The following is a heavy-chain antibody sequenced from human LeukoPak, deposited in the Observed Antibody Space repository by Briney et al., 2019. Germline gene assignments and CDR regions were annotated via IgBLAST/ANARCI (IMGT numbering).Heavy chain of an antibody. V-gene: IGHV4-4*07. CDR1: GGSFSNHF. D-gene: IGHD3-22*01. J-gene: IGHJ3*02. Sequence: PSETLSLTCSVSGGSFSNHFWSWVRQPAGKGLEWIGRIYPSGNTNYNPSLKSRVTLSVDTSKTQFYLSLSSVTAADTAVYYCARALRSKTIVVDDDAFDIWGQGTMVTVSS. CDR2: IYPSGNT. CDR3: ARALRSKTIVVDDDAFDI.